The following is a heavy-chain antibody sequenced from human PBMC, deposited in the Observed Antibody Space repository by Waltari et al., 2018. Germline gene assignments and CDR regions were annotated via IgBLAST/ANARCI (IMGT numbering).Heavy chain of an antibody. J-gene: IGHJ6*03. CDR3: ARMGIPHMDV. V-gene: IGHV4-39*01. Sequence: GSTYYNPSLKSRVTISVDTSKNQFSLKLSSVTAADTAVYYCARMGIPHMDVWGKGTTVTVSS. CDR2: GST. D-gene: IGHD6-13*01.